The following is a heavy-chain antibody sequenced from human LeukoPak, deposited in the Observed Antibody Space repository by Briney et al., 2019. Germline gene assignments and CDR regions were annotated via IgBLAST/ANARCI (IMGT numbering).Heavy chain of an antibody. Sequence: GGSLRLSCAASGFTFNTYSMNWVRQAPGKGLEWVSYIGGSGSRIYYADSVKGRITISGDNAKNSLHLQMNSLRDEDTAVYYCARDEAFAFDLWGQGTMVTVSS. CDR2: IGGSGSRI. CDR1: GFTFNTYS. V-gene: IGHV3-48*02. D-gene: IGHD3-3*02. J-gene: IGHJ3*01. CDR3: ARDEAFAFDL.